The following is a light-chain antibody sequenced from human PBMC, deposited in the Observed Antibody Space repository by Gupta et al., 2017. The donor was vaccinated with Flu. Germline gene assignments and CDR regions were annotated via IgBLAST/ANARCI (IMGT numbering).Light chain of an antibody. CDR1: REIQKD. CDR3: RQKDFFPQT. Sequence: PSLLSASVGDRVTITCRASREIQKDVAWFQQKPGKAPQLLIFAASRVQTGVPSRFSGSGTGSEFTLTIDSRQPEDFATYYCRQKDFFPQTFGQGTRVEV. J-gene: IGKJ1*01. CDR2: AAS. V-gene: IGKV1-6*01.